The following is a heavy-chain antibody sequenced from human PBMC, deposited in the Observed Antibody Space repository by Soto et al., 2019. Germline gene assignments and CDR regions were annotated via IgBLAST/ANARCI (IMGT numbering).Heavy chain of an antibody. V-gene: IGHV4-4*02. CDR2: IHHSGNT. CDR3: ATMGTPATGLYFFDY. CDR1: GVSINNDIW. D-gene: IGHD2-15*01. J-gene: IGHJ4*02. Sequence: PSETLSLTCAISGVSINNDIWWSWVRQPPGKGLEWIGEIHHSGNTNYNPSLKSRVTISVDTSKNQFSLNLSFVTAADTSVYYCATMGTPATGLYFFDYWGQGSLVTGSS.